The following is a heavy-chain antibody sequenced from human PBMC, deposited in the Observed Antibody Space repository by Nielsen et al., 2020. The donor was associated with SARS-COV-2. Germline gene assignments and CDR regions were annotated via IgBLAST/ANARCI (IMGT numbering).Heavy chain of an antibody. CDR2: ISGSGGST. CDR1: GFTFSSYA. D-gene: IGHD3-10*01. V-gene: IGHV3-23*01. CDR3: ANWGGSGGFGESSFDY. Sequence: GESLKISCAASGFTFSSYAMSWIRQAPGKGLEWVSAISGSGGSTYYADSVKGRFTISRDNSKNTLYLQMNSLRAEDTAVYYCANWGGSGGFGESSFDYWGQGTLVTVSS. J-gene: IGHJ4*02.